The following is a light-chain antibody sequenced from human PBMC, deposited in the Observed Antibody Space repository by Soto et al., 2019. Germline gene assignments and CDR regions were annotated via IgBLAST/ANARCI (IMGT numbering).Light chain of an antibody. Sequence: DIQMTQSPSSVSASVGDRVTITCRARQDIGRWLAWFQQKPGEAPSLLIYTASTLHTGISSRFSGSGSGTDFTLTITSLQPEDFATYYCQQGDSFPLTFGGGTKVEIK. CDR2: TAS. CDR3: QQGDSFPLT. CDR1: QDIGRW. V-gene: IGKV1-12*01. J-gene: IGKJ4*01.